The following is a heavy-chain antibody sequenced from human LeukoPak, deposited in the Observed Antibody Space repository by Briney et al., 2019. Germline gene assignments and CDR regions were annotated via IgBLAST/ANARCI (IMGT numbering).Heavy chain of an antibody. CDR2: LNGRGDNR. CDR1: TFTFSNHA. J-gene: IGHJ3*02. Sequence: GGSLSLSCEGFTFTFSNHAMTWVRQAPGEGLEWVSSLNGRGDNRYYADSVKGRFTISRDNSKNTLFLEMNSLRVEDTAIYYCARGAFDAVRGVIRPPLAFDIWGQGTLVTVSS. CDR3: ARGAFDAVRGVIRPPLAFDI. V-gene: IGHV3-23*01. D-gene: IGHD3-10*01.